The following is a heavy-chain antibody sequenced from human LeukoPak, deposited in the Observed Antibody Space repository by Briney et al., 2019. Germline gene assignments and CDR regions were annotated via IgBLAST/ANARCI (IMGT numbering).Heavy chain of an antibody. V-gene: IGHV4-30-2*01. J-gene: IGHJ4*02. CDR2: IYHSGST. Sequence: PSQTLSLTCTVSGGSISSGGYYWRWIRQPPGKGLEWIGYIYHSGSTYYNPSLKSRVTISVDRSKNQFSLKLSSVTAADTAVYYCARFNILTGYFSFWGQGTLVTVSS. CDR1: GGSISSGGYY. D-gene: IGHD3-9*01. CDR3: ARFNILTGYFSF.